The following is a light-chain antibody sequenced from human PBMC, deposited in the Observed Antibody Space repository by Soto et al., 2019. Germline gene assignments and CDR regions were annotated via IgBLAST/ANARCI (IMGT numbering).Light chain of an antibody. CDR2: GAS. V-gene: IGKV1-39*01. Sequence: DIQMTQSPSSLSASVGDRVNITCRASQSISRYLNWYQQKAGKAPKFLIYGASSLQSGVPLRFSGSGSGTDFTLPISSLQPEDFATYYCQQSYSSPWTFGQGTKVEIK. J-gene: IGKJ1*01. CDR3: QQSYSSPWT. CDR1: QSISRY.